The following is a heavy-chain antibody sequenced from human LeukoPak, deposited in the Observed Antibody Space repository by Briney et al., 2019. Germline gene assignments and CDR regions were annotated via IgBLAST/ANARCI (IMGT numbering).Heavy chain of an antibody. CDR2: THYRSKWYI. D-gene: IGHD3-16*01. V-gene: IGHV6-1*01. Sequence: SHTLSLTCPICGDRVSSDHAEWHGIRHSPSRGLEWLGTTHYRSKWYIDYAVSMKSRLTINPDTSKNQFSLQLNSVTPEDTAVYYCAKGSFRGGFDYWGQGTLVTVPS. J-gene: IGHJ4*02. CDR3: AKGSFRGGFDY. CDR1: GDRVSSDHAE.